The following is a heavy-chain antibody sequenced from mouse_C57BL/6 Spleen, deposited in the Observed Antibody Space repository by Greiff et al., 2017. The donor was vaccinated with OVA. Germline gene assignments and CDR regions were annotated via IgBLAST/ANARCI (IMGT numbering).Heavy chain of an antibody. V-gene: IGHV5-17*01. CDR1: GFTFSDYG. CDR2: ISSGSSTI. J-gene: IGHJ3*01. Sequence: EVQLVESGGGLVKPGGSLKLSCAASGFTFSDYGMHWVRQAPEKGLEWVAYISSGSSTIYYADTVKGRFTISRDNAKNTLFLQMTSLRSEDTAMYYCARAYYYGSSLWFAYGGQGTLVTVSA. CDR3: ARAYYYGSSLWFAY. D-gene: IGHD1-1*01.